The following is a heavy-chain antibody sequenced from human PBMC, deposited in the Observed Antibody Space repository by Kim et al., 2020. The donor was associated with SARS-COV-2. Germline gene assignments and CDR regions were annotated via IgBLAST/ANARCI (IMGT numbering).Heavy chain of an antibody. CDR2: VYYSGTT. D-gene: IGHD5-12*01. CDR3: ARLRSGVGWFYP. V-gene: IGHV4-39*02. CDR1: GGSINNSSYY. J-gene: IGHJ5*02. Sequence: SETLSLTCTVSGGSINNSSYYWGWIRQPPGKGLEWIGSVYYSGTTYYNPSLKSRVTISVDTSNNHFSLRLSSVTAADTAVYYCARLRSGVGWFYPCVQET.